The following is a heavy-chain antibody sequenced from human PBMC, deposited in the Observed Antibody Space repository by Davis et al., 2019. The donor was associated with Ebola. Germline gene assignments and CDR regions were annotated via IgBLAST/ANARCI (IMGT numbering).Heavy chain of an antibody. V-gene: IGHV1-18*01. Sequence: AASVKVSCKASGYTFTSYGVTWVRQAPGQGLEWMGWISSYNGNTNYAQNLQGRVTMTTDTSTSTAYMELRSLRSDDTAVYYCARDRDSSGTFDYWDQGTLVTVSS. CDR1: GYTFTSYG. CDR3: ARDRDSSGTFDY. CDR2: ISSYNGNT. D-gene: IGHD3-22*01. J-gene: IGHJ4*02.